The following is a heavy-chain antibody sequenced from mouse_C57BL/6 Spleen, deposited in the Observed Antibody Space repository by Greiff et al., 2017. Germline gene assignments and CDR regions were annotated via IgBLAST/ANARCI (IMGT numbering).Heavy chain of an antibody. V-gene: IGHV1-15*01. Sequence: QVQLKQSGAELVRPGASVTLSCKASGYTFTDYELHWVKQTPVHGLEWIGAIDPETGGTAYNQKFKGKAILTADKSSSTAYMGLRSLTAEDSAVYYSTRWCNFDDWGQGTTLTVSS. CDR2: IDPETGGT. CDR1: GYTFTDYE. CDR3: TRWCNFDD. D-gene: IGHD1-1*02. J-gene: IGHJ2*01.